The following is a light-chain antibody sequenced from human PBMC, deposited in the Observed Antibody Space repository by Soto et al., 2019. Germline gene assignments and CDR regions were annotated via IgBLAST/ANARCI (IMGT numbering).Light chain of an antibody. CDR2: DAS. Sequence: DIPMTQYPSTLSALVGDRVTITCRASQSISSWLAWYQQKPGKAPKLMLYDASSLEIEVPSRFSGSGSDTEFTHTISSLQPDDFATYYCQQYNNYWTFGQGTRGHIK. CDR3: QQYNNYWT. CDR1: QSISSW. J-gene: IGKJ1*01. V-gene: IGKV1-5*01.